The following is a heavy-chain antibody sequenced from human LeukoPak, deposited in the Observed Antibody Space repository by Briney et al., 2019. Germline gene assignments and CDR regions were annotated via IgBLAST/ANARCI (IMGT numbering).Heavy chain of an antibody. Sequence: GGSLRLSCAASGFTFSSYAMSWVRQAPGKGLEWVSAISGSGGSTYYADSVQGRFTLSRDNAKNSVYLQMNSLRAEDPAVYYCATGTIYYSGQRALVTASS. CDR3: ATGTIYY. J-gene: IGHJ4*02. CDR2: ISGSGGST. D-gene: IGHD1-1*01. V-gene: IGHV3-23*01. CDR1: GFTFSSYA.